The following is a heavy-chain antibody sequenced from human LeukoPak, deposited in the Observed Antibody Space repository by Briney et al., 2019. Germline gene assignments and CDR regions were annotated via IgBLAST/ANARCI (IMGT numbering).Heavy chain of an antibody. Sequence: ASVKVSFKASGYTSTGNYMHWVRQAPGQGLEWMGWINPKSGGTNYAQKFQGRVTMTRDTSISTAYMELSRLRSDDTAVYYCARLDYGDRDYWGQGTLVTVSS. J-gene: IGHJ4*02. CDR3: ARLDYGDRDY. D-gene: IGHD4-17*01. V-gene: IGHV1-2*02. CDR1: GYTSTGNY. CDR2: INPKSGGT.